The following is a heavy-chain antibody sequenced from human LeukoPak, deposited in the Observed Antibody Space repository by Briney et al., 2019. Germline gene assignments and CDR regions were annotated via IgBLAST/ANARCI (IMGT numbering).Heavy chain of an antibody. Sequence: SETLSLTCTVSGGSISSGGYYWSWIRQHPGKGLEWIGYLYYSGNTYYNPSLKSRVAISVDTSKNQFSLKLSSVTAADTAVYYCARKRVRGLYYYGSGSYDYWGQGTLVTVSS. D-gene: IGHD3-10*01. CDR3: ARKRVRGLYYYGSGSYDY. CDR2: LYYSGNT. J-gene: IGHJ4*02. V-gene: IGHV4-31*03. CDR1: GGSISSGGYY.